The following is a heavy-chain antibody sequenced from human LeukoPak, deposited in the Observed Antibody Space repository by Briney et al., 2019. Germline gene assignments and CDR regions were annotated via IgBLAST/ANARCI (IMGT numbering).Heavy chain of an antibody. CDR2: IYYNGHT. CDR3: AREGSGWYRTDY. V-gene: IGHV4-39*02. J-gene: IGHJ4*02. Sequence: PSETLSLTCTVSGGSISSNNYYWDWIRQPPGKGLEWIGNIYYNGHTHYNPPLTSRVTMSLDTSKNQFSLKLSSVTAADTAVYYCAREGSGWYRTDYWGQGTLVTVSS. D-gene: IGHD6-19*01. CDR1: GGSISSNNYY.